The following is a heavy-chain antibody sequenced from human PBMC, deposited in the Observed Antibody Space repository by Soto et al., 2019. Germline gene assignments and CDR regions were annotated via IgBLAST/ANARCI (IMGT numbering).Heavy chain of an antibody. CDR2: ISYSGST. D-gene: IGHD3-3*01. CDR3: ARALILRFFGGLDF. V-gene: IGHV4-30-4*01. CDR1: GASVSSAEYY. Sequence: QVELQESGPGLVRPSQPLSLTCTVSGASVSSAEYYWSWIRQPPGKGLEWIGYISYSGSTSYNPSLESRVTISRDTSNNQFSLSLTSVTAADTAVYYCARALILRFFGGLDFWGQGTLVTVSS. J-gene: IGHJ4*02.